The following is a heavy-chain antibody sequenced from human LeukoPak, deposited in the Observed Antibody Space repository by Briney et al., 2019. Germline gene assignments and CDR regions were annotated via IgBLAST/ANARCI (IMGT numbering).Heavy chain of an antibody. CDR1: GGSLRGCH. CDR3: ARGQFRYDSRGSHVYLDP. CDR2: MNHSGRT. D-gene: IGHD3-22*01. V-gene: IGHV4-34*01. Sequence: SETLSLTCGVCGGSLRGCHWTWIRQPRGKGLEWIGEMNHSGRTNYNPSLKSRVTISLDTSKNQFSLELRSVAAADTAVYYLARGQFRYDSRGSHVYLDPWGQGTMVTVSS. J-gene: IGHJ5*02.